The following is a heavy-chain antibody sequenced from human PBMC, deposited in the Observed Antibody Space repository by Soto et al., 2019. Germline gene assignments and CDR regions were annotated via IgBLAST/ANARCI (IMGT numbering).Heavy chain of an antibody. CDR2: ISGSGGST. CDR1: GFTFSSYA. CDR3: AKEGSPRMLYLYYFDY. D-gene: IGHD2-8*01. Sequence: EVQLLESGGGLVQPGGSLRLSCAASGFTFSSYAMSWVRQAPGKGLEWVSAISGSGGSTYYADSVKGRFTISRDNSKNTLYLQMNSLRAEDTAVYYCAKEGSPRMLYLYYFDYWGQGTLVTVSS. J-gene: IGHJ4*02. V-gene: IGHV3-23*01.